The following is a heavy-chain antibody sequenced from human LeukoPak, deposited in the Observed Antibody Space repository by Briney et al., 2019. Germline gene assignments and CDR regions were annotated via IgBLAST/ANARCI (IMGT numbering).Heavy chain of an antibody. J-gene: IGHJ5*02. CDR3: TRTVSYYDFWTGYDNWFAP. CDR1: GCTFTSYA. CDR2: IIPIFGTP. D-gene: IGHD3-3*01. V-gene: IGHV1-69*13. Sequence: SVKVSCKASGCTFTSYAISWVRQAPRQGLEWIGGIIPIFGTPNYAQKFQGRVTITADESTSTAYMEMSSLRSEDTAAYYCTRTVSYYDFWTGYDNWFAPWGQGTLVTVSS.